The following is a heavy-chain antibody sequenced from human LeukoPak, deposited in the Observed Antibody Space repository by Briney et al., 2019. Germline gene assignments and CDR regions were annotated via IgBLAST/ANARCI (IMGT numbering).Heavy chain of an antibody. CDR1: GGSISSSNW. J-gene: IGHJ6*02. D-gene: IGHD2-2*01. V-gene: IGHV4-4*02. CDR3: ARGACSSTSCYYYYGMDV. CDR2: IYHSGST. Sequence: PSETLSLTCAVSGGSISSSNWWSWVRQPPGKGLEWIGEIYHSGSTNYNPSLKSRVTISVDKSKNQFSLKLSSVTAADTAVYYCARGACSSTSCYYYYGMDVWGQGTTVTVSS.